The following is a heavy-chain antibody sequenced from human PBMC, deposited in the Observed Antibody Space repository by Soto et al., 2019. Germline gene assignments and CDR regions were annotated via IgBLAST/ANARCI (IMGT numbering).Heavy chain of an antibody. J-gene: IGHJ6*02. V-gene: IGHV1-2*02. Sequence: ASVKVSCKASGYTFTGYYMHWVRQAPGQGLEWMGWINPNSGGTNYAQKFQGRVTMTGDTSISTAYMELSRLRSDDTAVYYCARELERRSYYYYYGMDVWGQGTTVTVSS. CDR1: GYTFTGYY. D-gene: IGHD1-1*01. CDR2: INPNSGGT. CDR3: ARELERRSYYYYYGMDV.